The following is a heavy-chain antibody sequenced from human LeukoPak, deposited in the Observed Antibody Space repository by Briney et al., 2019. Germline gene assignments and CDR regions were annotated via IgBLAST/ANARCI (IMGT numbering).Heavy chain of an antibody. Sequence: SETLSLTCTVSGGSISSYYWSWIRQPPGKGLEWIGYIYNSGSTNYNPSLKSRVTISVDTSKNQFSLKLSSVTAADTAVYYCAGFGELLPFDYWGQGTLVTVSS. D-gene: IGHD3-10*01. V-gene: IGHV4-59*01. CDR2: IYNSGST. J-gene: IGHJ4*02. CDR3: AGFGELLPFDY. CDR1: GGSISSYY.